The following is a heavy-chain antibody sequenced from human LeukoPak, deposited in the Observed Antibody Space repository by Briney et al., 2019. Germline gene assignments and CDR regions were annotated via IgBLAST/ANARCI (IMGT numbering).Heavy chain of an antibody. CDR1: GGSIRSSYYY. J-gene: IGHJ4*02. Sequence: SETLSLTCTVSGGSIRSSYYYWGWIRQPPGKGLEWIGYIYYSGSTYYNPSLKSRVTISVDTSKNQFSLKLSSVTAADTAVYYCARAVPPQEYYFDYWGQGTLVTVSS. CDR3: ARAVPPQEYYFDY. CDR2: IYYSGST. V-gene: IGHV4-30-4*01. D-gene: IGHD3-10*01.